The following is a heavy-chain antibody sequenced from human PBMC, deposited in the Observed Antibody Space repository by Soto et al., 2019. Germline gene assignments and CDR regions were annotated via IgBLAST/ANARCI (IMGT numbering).Heavy chain of an antibody. V-gene: IGHV1-46*03. CDR3: ARDRKYCSGGSCQPVAFDI. D-gene: IGHD2-15*01. CDR2: INPSGGST. CDR1: GYTFTSYY. J-gene: IGHJ3*02. Sequence: GASVKVSRKASGYTFTSYYMHWVRQAPGQGLEWMGIINPSGGSTSYAQKFQGRVTMTRDTSTSTVYMELSSLRSEDTAVYYCARDRKYCSGGSCQPVAFDIWGQGTMVTVSS.